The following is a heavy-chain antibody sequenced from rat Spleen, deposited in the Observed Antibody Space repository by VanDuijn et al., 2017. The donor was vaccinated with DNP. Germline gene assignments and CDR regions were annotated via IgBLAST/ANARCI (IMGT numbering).Heavy chain of an antibody. Sequence: QVQLKESGPGLVQPSQTLSLTCTVAGFSLTGYNVHWVRKPPGKGLEWMGVIWNTGGSRYNSALKSRLSISKDTSKSQVFLKMNSLQTEDTATYYCASTLVNYGTYGYYAMDAWGQGTSVTVSS. CDR3: ASTLVNYGTYGYYAMDA. J-gene: IGHJ4*01. CDR2: IWNTGGS. V-gene: IGHV2-41*01. CDR1: GFSLTGYN. D-gene: IGHD1-3*01.